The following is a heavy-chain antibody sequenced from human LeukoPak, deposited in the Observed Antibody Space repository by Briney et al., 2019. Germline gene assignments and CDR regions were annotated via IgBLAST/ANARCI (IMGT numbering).Heavy chain of an antibody. CDR1: GFTFSSYG. J-gene: IGHJ6*03. Sequence: GGSLTLSCAASGFTFSSYGIQWVSQAPGEGLGWVAGIRYDRSERYYADSVKGRFTIFRDNSKNTLYLQMNSLRPEDTAVYYCSKGMCSCSRVRCPQSYYYMDVWGKGTPVTVSS. V-gene: IGHV3-30*02. CDR2: IRYDRSER. D-gene: IGHD2-2*01. CDR3: SKGMCSCSRVRCPQSYYYMDV.